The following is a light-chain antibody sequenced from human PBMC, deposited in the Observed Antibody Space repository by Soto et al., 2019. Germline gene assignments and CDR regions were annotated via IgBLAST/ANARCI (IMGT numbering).Light chain of an antibody. CDR1: QSVSSSY. CDR2: GAS. CDR3: QQYGSSSLT. Sequence: EIVLTQSPGTLSLSPGERATLSCRASQSVSSSYLAWYQQKPGQAPRLLIYGASSRATGIPDRFSGSGSGTDFTLTISRREPGDFAGYYCQQYGSSSLTFGGGTKVEIK. V-gene: IGKV3-20*01. J-gene: IGKJ4*01.